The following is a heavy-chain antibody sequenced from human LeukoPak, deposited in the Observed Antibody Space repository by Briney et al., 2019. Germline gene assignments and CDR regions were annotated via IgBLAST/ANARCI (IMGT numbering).Heavy chain of an antibody. CDR2: ISDDGINY. J-gene: IGHJ4*02. D-gene: IGHD6-13*01. V-gene: IGHV3-30-3*01. CDR3: ARDRPYSSSPFDY. Sequence: PGGSLRLSCAGSEFTFSTYTMHWIRQAPGKGLEWVAVISDDGINYSYADSVKGRFTISRDNAKNSLYLQMNSLRAEDTAVYYCARDRPYSSSPFDYWGQGSLVTVSS. CDR1: EFTFSTYT.